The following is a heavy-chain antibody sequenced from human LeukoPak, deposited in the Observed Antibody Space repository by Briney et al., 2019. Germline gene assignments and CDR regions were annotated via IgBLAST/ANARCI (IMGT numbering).Heavy chain of an antibody. CDR1: GGSMYSYY. CDR3: ARHRGGATIIGDWFDP. Sequence: SETLSLTCSVSGGSMYSYYWSWIRQPPGKGLEWIGYIYYSGSINYSPSLKSRVTISVDTSKNQFSLRLSSVTAADTAVYYCARHRGGATIIGDWFDPWGQGTLVTVFS. J-gene: IGHJ5*02. V-gene: IGHV4-59*08. D-gene: IGHD5-12*01. CDR2: IYYSGSI.